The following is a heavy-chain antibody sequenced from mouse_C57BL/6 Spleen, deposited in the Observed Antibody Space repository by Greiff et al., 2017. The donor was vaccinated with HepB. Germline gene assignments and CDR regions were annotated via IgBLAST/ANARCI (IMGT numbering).Heavy chain of an antibody. CDR2: ISSGGDYI. Sequence: DVMLVESGEGLVKPGGSLKLSCAASGFTFSSYAMSWVRQTPEKRLEWVAYISSGGDYIYYADTVKGRFTISRDNARNTLYLQMSSLKSEDTAMYYCTRIYYDYDYAMDYWGQGTSVTVSS. D-gene: IGHD2-4*01. CDR1: GFTFSSYA. J-gene: IGHJ4*01. V-gene: IGHV5-9-1*02. CDR3: TRIYYDYDYAMDY.